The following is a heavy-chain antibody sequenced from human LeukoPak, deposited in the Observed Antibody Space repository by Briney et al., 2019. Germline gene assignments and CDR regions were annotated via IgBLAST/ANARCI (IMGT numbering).Heavy chain of an antibody. V-gene: IGHV3-66*01. D-gene: IGHD3-22*01. Sequence: GGSLRLSCAASGFTASSNYMSWVRQAPGKGLEWVSVIYSGGSTYYADSVKGRFTISRDNSKNTLYLQMNSLRAEDTAVYYCARDYYDSSGYYYFDYWGQGTLVTVSS. CDR1: GFTASSNY. CDR2: IYSGGST. J-gene: IGHJ4*02. CDR3: ARDYYDSSGYYYFDY.